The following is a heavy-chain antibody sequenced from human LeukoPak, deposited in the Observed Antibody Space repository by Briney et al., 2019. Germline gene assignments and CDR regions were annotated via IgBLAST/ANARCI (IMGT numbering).Heavy chain of an antibody. CDR2: IIPIFGTA. CDR1: GGTFSSYA. V-gene: IGHV1-69*13. D-gene: IGHD2-2*01. Sequence: GASVKVSCKASGGTFSSYAISWVRQAPGQGLEWMGGIIPIFGTANYAQKFQGRVTITADESTSTAYMELSSLRSEDTAVYYCARGPADPPPYCSSTSCYVKAVWWFDPWGQGTLVTVSS. J-gene: IGHJ5*02. CDR3: ARGPADPPPYCSSTSCYVKAVWWFDP.